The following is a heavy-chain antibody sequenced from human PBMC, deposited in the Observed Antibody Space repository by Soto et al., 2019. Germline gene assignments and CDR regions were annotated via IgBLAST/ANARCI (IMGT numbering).Heavy chain of an antibody. CDR3: ARLEGLPPLSYYFDF. CDR1: DDSINSDKYY. CDR2: IYYRGNA. D-gene: IGHD3-3*01. V-gene: IGHV4-39*01. J-gene: IGHJ4*02. Sequence: SETLSLTCSVSDDSINSDKYYWGWIRQPPGKGLEWIGSIYYRGNAYYNPSLQTRDTISLDQSKHQFSLRLISVTPPDSAVYFCARLEGLPPLSYYFDFWGPGALGTVSS.